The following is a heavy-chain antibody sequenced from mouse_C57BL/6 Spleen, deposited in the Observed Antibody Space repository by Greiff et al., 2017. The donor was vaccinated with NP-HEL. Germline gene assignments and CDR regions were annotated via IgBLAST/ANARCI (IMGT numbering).Heavy chain of an antibody. CDR1: GYAFSSSW. D-gene: IGHD1-1*01. CDR2: IYPGDGDT. Sequence: VKLKESGPELVKPGASVKISCKASGYAFSSSWMNWVKQRPGKGLEWIGRIYPGDGDTNYNGKFKGKATLTADKSSSTAYMQLSSLTSEDSAVYFCARSGDYYGSSPYWYFDVWGTGTTVTVSS. J-gene: IGHJ1*03. V-gene: IGHV1-82*01. CDR3: ARSGDYYGSSPYWYFDV.